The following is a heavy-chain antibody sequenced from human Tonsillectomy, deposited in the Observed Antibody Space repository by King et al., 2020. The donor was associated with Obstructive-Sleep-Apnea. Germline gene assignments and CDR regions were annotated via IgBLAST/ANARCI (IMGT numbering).Heavy chain of an antibody. J-gene: IGHJ3*02. Sequence: VQLVESGGGVVQPGRSLRLSCAASGFTFSTYGMHWVRQAPGKGLEWVAFISFDGSYKYYADSVKGRFTISRDNSKNTLYLQMNSLRAEDTAVYFCAKEGGRAYCGGDCYNAFDIWGQGTMVTVSS. D-gene: IGHD2-21*02. CDR1: GFTFSTYG. CDR3: AKEGGRAYCGGDCYNAFDI. CDR2: ISFDGSYK. V-gene: IGHV3-30*18.